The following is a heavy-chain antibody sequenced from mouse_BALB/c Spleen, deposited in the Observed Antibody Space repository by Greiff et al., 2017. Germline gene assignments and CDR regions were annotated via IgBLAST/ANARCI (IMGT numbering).Heavy chain of an antibody. V-gene: IGHV7-3*02. Sequence: EVKLMESGGGLVQPGGSLRLSCATSGFTFTDYYMSWVRQPPGKALEWLGFIRNKANGYTTDYSASVKGRFTISRDNSKSILYLQMNTLRSGDRASDYCVRDMEGGNAMDYWGEGTSVTVSS. CDR3: VRDMEGGNAMDY. CDR1: GFTFTDYY. J-gene: IGHJ4*01. CDR2: IRNKANGYTT.